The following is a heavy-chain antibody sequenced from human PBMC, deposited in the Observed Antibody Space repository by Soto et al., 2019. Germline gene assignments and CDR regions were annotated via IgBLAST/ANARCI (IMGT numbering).Heavy chain of an antibody. CDR3: AKDVGSWNDYGLVYVDAFDI. CDR1: GFTFSSYA. D-gene: IGHD1-1*01. J-gene: IGHJ3*02. V-gene: IGHV3-23*01. Sequence: EVQLLESGGGLVQPGGSLRLSCAASGFTFSSYATSWVRQAPGKGLEWVSAISGSGGSTYYADSVKGRFTISRDNSKNTLYLQMNSLRAEDTAVYYCAKDVGSWNDYGLVYVDAFDIWGQGTMVTVSS. CDR2: ISGSGGST.